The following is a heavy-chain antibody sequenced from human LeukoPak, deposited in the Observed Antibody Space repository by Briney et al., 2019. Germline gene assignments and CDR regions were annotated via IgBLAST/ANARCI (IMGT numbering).Heavy chain of an antibody. Sequence: GGSLRLSCAASGFTFSSYWMSWVRQAPGKGLEWMANIKQDGSEKYYVDSVKGRFTISRDNAKNSLYLQMNSLRAEDTAVYYCARDDRGNWFDPWGQGTLVTVSS. V-gene: IGHV3-7*01. CDR1: GFTFSSYW. CDR2: IKQDGSEK. CDR3: ARDDRGNWFDP. J-gene: IGHJ5*02. D-gene: IGHD3-10*01.